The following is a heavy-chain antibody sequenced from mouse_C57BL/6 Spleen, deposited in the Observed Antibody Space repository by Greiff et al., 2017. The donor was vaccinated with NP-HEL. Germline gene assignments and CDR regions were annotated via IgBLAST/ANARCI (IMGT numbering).Heavy chain of an antibody. V-gene: IGHV2-9-1*01. D-gene: IGHD3-2*02. CDR3: ARGRSGYVNYAMDY. CDR2: IWTGGGT. CDR1: GFSLTSYA. J-gene: IGHJ4*01. Sequence: VKLMESGPGLVAPSQSLSITCTVSGFSLTSYAISWVRQPPGKGLEWLGVIWTGGGTKYNSALKSRLSISKDNSKSQVFLKMNSLQTDDTARYYCARGRSGYVNYAMDYWGQGTSVTVSS.